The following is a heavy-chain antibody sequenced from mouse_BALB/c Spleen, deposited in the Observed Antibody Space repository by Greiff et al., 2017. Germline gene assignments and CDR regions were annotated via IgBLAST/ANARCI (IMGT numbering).Heavy chain of an antibody. V-gene: IGHV1-37*01. CDR3: GRKITTAQYAMDY. D-gene: IGHD1-2*01. CDR1: GYSFTGYF. CDR2: IYPYNGDT. Sequence: EVQLQQSGPELVKPGASVKISCKASGYSFTGYFMNWVKQSHGKSLEWIGRIYPYNGDTFYNQKFKGKATLTVDTSSSTAHMELLSLTSEDSAVYYCGRKITTAQYAMDYWGQGTSVTVSS. J-gene: IGHJ4*01.